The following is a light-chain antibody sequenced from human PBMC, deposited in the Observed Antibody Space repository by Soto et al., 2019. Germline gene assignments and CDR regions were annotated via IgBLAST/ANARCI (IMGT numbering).Light chain of an antibody. V-gene: IGKV3D-15*01. J-gene: IGKJ3*01. CDR1: QSVSSSY. Sequence: LTPSPGALSLSACERATLSVRAGQSVSSSYLAWYQQKPGQAPRIVIYGASTRATDIPARFSGSGFGTEFTLTIISLQSEDFAVYYCQQYNNWLFTFGHGTKVDI. CDR2: GAS. CDR3: QQYNNWLFT.